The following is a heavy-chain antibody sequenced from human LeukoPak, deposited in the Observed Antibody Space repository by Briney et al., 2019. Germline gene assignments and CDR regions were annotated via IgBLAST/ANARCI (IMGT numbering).Heavy chain of an antibody. V-gene: IGHV3-23*01. CDR2: TGGNDGST. J-gene: IGHJ6*03. D-gene: IGHD4-11*01. Sequence: GGSLRLSCSASGFTFSNYAISCLPHAPENTPERHPHTGGNDGSTYYADSMRGRSTISRDNSKNTLYLQIHSLRVEDTAVYYCAREHYRPSYTYYYYYMDVWGKGTTVTVSS. CDR3: AREHYRPSYTYYYYYMDV. CDR1: GFTFSNYA.